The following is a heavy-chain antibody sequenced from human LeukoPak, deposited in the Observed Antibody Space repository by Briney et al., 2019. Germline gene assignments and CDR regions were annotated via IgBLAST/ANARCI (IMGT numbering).Heavy chain of an antibody. V-gene: IGHV4-4*07. CDR1: GGSLSSYY. J-gene: IGHJ5*02. D-gene: IGHD1-26*01. Sequence: SETLSLTCAVSGGSLSSYYWSWIRQPAGKGLEWVGRIYTSGSTNYNPSLKSRVPMSVDTSKNHFSLKLSSVTAADTAVYYCASGRPWEWFDPWGQGTLVTVSS. CDR2: IYTSGST. CDR3: ASGRPWEWFDP.